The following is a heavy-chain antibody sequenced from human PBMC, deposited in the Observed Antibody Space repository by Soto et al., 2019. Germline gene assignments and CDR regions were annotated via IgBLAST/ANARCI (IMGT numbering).Heavy chain of an antibody. Sequence: GGSLRLSCAASGFTFSSYGMHWVRQAPGKGLEWVAVIWYDGSNKYYADSVKGRFTISRDNSKNTLYLQMNSLRAEDTAVYYCARDLGGSRKLPSNWFDPWGQGTLVTVSS. CDR3: ARDLGGSRKLPSNWFDP. CDR2: IWYDGSNK. V-gene: IGHV3-33*01. CDR1: GFTFSSYG. D-gene: IGHD6-13*01. J-gene: IGHJ5*02.